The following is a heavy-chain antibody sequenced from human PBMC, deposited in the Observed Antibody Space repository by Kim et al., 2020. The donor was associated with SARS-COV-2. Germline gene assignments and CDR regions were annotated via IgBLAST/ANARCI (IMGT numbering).Heavy chain of an antibody. CDR3: ARDGSQTYDFWSGFFLYYMDV. J-gene: IGHJ6*03. CDR1: GGTFSSYA. Sequence: SVKVSCKASGGTFSSYAISWVRQAPGQGLEWMGRIIPIRGIANYAQKFQGRVTITADKSTSTAYMELSSLRSEDTAVYYCARDGSQTYDFWSGFFLYYMDVWGKGTTVTVSS. D-gene: IGHD3-3*01. CDR2: IIPIRGIA. V-gene: IGHV1-69*04.